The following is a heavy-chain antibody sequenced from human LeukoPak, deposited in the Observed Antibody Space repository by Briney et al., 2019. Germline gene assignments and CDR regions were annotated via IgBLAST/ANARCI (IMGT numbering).Heavy chain of an antibody. CDR1: GGSISSYY. CDR3: ARGLRRYYDSSLGY. CDR2: IYYSGST. D-gene: IGHD3-22*01. Sequence: SETLSLTCTVSGGSISSYYWSWIRQPPGKGLEWIGYIYYSGSTNYNPSLKSRVTISVDTSKNQFSLKLSSVTAADTAVYYCARGLRRYYDSSLGYWGQGTLVTVSS. J-gene: IGHJ4*02. V-gene: IGHV4-59*01.